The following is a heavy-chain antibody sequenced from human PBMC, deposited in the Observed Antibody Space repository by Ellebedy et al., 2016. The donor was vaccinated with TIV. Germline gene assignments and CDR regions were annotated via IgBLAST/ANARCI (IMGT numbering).Heavy chain of an antibody. CDR3: ARDARFIDQQHNWFDP. Sequence: GESLKISCAASGFTFSDYYMIWIRQAPGKGLEWVSYISNSGSTIYYADSVKGRFTISRDNAKKPLSLLMNSLRAEDTAVYYCARDARFIDQQHNWFDPWGQGTLVTVSS. V-gene: IGHV3-11*01. D-gene: IGHD2-2*01. CDR2: ISNSGSTI. CDR1: GFTFSDYY. J-gene: IGHJ5*02.